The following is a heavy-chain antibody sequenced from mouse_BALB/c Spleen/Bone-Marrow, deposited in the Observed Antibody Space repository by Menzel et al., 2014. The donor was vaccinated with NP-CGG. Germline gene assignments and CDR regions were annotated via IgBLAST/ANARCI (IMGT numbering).Heavy chain of an antibody. D-gene: IGHD3-2*02. V-gene: IGHV5-17*02. Sequence: EVHLVESGGGLVQPGGSRKLSCAASGFTFSSFGMHWVRQAPEKGLEWAAYISSGGSTIYYADTLKGRFTISRDNPKNTLFLQMTSLRSEDTAMYYCARSRLRGYYFDYWGQGTTLTVSS. CDR3: ARSRLRGYYFDY. CDR2: ISSGGSTI. CDR1: GFTFSSFG. J-gene: IGHJ2*01.